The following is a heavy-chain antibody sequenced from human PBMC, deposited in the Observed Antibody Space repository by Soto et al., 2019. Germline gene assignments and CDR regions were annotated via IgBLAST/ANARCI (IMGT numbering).Heavy chain of an antibody. D-gene: IGHD6-13*01. J-gene: IGHJ4*02. CDR3: ARARTSIAAAGTYYFDY. V-gene: IGHV1-2*02. CDR1: GYTFTGYY. Sequence: ASVKVSCKASGYTFTGYYMHWVRQAPGQGLEWMGWINPNSGGTNYAQKFQGRVTMTRDTSISTAYMELSRLRSDDTAVYYCARARTSIAAAGTYYFDYWGQGNLVTVSS. CDR2: INPNSGGT.